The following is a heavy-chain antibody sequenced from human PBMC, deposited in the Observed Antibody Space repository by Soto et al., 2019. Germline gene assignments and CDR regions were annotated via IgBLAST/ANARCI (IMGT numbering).Heavy chain of an antibody. V-gene: IGHV4-4*02. CDR3: ARAYGSGSYYTIFDYYYYGMDV. CDR2: IYHSGST. Sequence: SETLSLTCAVSGGSISSSNWWSWVRQPPGKGLEWIGEIYHSGSTNYNPSLKSRVTISVDKSKNQFSLKLSSVTTADTAVYYCARAYGSGSYYTIFDYYYYGMDVWGQGTTVTVSS. CDR1: GGSISSSNW. J-gene: IGHJ6*02. D-gene: IGHD3-10*01.